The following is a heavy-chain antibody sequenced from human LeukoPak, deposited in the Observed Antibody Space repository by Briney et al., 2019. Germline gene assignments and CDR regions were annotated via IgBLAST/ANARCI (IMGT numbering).Heavy chain of an antibody. CDR2: INPNSGGT. V-gene: IGHV1-2*02. CDR3: ARDPYDSSAYYYSYFDY. CDR1: GYTFTGYY. J-gene: IGHJ4*02. D-gene: IGHD3-22*01. Sequence: ASVKVSCKASGYTFTGYYMHWVRQAPGQGLEWMGWINPNSGGTKYAQKFQGRVTTTRDTSISTAYMELSRLRSDDTAVYYCARDPYDSSAYYYSYFDYWGQGTLVTVSS.